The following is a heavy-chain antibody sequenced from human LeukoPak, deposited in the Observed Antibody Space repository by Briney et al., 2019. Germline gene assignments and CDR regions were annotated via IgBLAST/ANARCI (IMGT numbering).Heavy chain of an antibody. CDR2: IYYSGST. D-gene: IGHD3-9*01. Sequence: ASETLSLTCTVSGGSISSGGYYWSWIRQHPGKGLEWIGYIYYSGSTYYNPSLKSRVTISVDTSKNQFSLKLSSVTAADTAVYYCARLYRDGYYKTEYFQHWGQGTLVTVSS. CDR3: ARLYRDGYYKTEYFQH. V-gene: IGHV4-61*08. J-gene: IGHJ1*01. CDR1: GGSISSGGYY.